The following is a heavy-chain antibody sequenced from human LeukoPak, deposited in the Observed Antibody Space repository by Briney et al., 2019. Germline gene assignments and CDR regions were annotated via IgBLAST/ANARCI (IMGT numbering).Heavy chain of an antibody. CDR2: ISNSGSSI. CDR1: GFNFSDSY. V-gene: IGHV3-11*01. J-gene: IGHJ4*02. Sequence: PGGSLRLSCAASGFNFSDSYMSSIRQTPEKGLEWISYISNSGSSIYYADSVKGRFTMSRDNANNSVYLQMDSLRGDDTAVCYCARRKRAFDFWGQGTLVTVSS. CDR3: ARRKRAFDF.